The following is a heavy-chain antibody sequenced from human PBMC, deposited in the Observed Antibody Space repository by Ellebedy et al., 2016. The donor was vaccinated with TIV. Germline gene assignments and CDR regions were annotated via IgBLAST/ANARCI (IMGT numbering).Heavy chain of an antibody. V-gene: IGHV3-53*01. J-gene: IGHJ4*02. CDR1: GFTVSNNY. CDR2: IYSGGNT. CDR3: ASSPSHCY. Sequence: GESLKISCAASGFTVSNNYMRWVRQAPGKGLELVSVIYSGGNTFYAESVKGRFTISRDSSQNTLYLQMDSLRAEDTAVYYCASSPSHCYWGQGTLVSVSS.